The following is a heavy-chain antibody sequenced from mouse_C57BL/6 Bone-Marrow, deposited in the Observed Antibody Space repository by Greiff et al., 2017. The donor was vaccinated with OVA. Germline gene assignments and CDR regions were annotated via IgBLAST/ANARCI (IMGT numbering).Heavy chain of an antibody. J-gene: IGHJ4*01. CDR1: GYTFTSYW. D-gene: IGHD1-1*01. V-gene: IGHV1-50*01. CDR2: IDPSDSYT. Sequence: QVQLQQPGAELVKPGASVKLSCKASGYTFTSYWMQWVKQRPGQGLEWIGEIDPSDSYTTYNQQFKGKATLTVDTSSSTAYMQLSSLTSEDSSVYYCARDGITTVVAPYYYAMDYWGQGTSVTVSS. CDR3: ARDGITTVVAPYYYAMDY.